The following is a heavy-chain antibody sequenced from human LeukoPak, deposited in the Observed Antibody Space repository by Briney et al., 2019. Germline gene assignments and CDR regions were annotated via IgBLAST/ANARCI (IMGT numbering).Heavy chain of an antibody. V-gene: IGHV4-39*01. CDR3: ATTRSNDFWSGYPDY. J-gene: IGHJ4*02. D-gene: IGHD3-3*01. Sequence: PSETLSLTCTVSGGSISSSSYYWGWIRRPPGKGLEWIGSIYYSGSTYYNPSLKSRVTISVDTSKNQFSLKLSSVTAADTAVYYCATTRSNDFWSGYPDYWGQGTLVTVSS. CDR1: GGSISSSSYY. CDR2: IYYSGST.